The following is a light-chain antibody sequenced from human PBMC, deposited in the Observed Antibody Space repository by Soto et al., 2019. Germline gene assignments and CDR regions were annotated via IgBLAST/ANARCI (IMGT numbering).Light chain of an antibody. J-gene: IGLJ3*02. CDR1: SSNIGILY. CDR3: ATGDDSLKGRV. CDR2: INN. V-gene: IGLV1-44*01. Sequence: QSVLTQPPSASGTPGQRVTISCSGSSSNIGILYVFWFQQVPGTSPKLLIYINNQRPSGVPDRCSGSKSGTSASLAISGLQSVDEADYYCATGDDSLKGRVFGGGTKLTVL.